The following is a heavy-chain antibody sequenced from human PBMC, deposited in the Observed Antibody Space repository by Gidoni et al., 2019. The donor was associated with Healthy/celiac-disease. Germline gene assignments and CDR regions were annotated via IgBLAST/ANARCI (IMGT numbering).Heavy chain of an antibody. Sequence: QLQLQESGPGLVKPSETLSLTCTVSGGSISSSSYYWGWIRQPPGKGLEWIGSIYYSGSTYYNPSLKSRVTISVDTSKNQFSLKLSSVTAADTAVYYCARHPGSYSAFDIWGQGTMVTVSS. CDR2: IYYSGST. J-gene: IGHJ3*02. V-gene: IGHV4-39*01. D-gene: IGHD1-26*01. CDR1: GGSISSSSYY. CDR3: ARHPGSYSAFDI.